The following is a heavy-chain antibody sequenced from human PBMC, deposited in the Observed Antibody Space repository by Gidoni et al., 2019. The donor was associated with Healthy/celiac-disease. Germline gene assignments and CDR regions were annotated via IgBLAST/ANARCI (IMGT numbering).Heavy chain of an antibody. CDR2: IIPIFGTA. J-gene: IGHJ6*02. CDR3: ARVREVVTAPGDYYYYGMDV. CDR1: VGTFSSYA. V-gene: IGHV1-69*01. D-gene: IGHD2-21*02. Sequence: QVQLVQSGAEVTKPGSSVKVSCKASVGTFSSYAISWVRQAPGQGLEWMGGIIPIFGTANYAQKFQGRVTITADESTSTAYMELSSLRSEDTAVYYCARVREVVTAPGDYYYYGMDVWGQGTTVTVSS.